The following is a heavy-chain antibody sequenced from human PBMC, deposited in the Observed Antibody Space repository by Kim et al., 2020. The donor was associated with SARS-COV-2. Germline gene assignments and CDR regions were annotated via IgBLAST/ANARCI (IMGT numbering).Heavy chain of an antibody. CDR3: AREAPYYYGSGSYYNPTEKYYYGMDV. Sequence: ASVKVSCKASGYTFTSYAMHWVRQAPGQRLEWMGWINAGNGNTKYSQKFQGRVTITRDTSASTAYMELSSLRSEDTAVYYCAREAPYYYGSGSYYNPTEKYYYGMDVWGQGTTVTVSS. J-gene: IGHJ6*02. CDR1: GYTFTSYA. D-gene: IGHD3-10*01. CDR2: INAGNGNT. V-gene: IGHV1-3*01.